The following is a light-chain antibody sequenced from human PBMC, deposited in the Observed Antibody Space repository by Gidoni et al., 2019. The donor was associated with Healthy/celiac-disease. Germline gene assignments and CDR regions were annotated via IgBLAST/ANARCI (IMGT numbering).Light chain of an antibody. CDR1: QSVLYSSNNKNY. Sequence: GSLGERATINCKSSQSVLYSSNNKNYLAWYQQKPGQPPKLLIYWASTRESGVPDRFSGSGSGTYFTLTISSLQAEDVAVYYCQQYYSTPRTFGQGTKVEIK. CDR3: QQYYSTPRT. J-gene: IGKJ1*01. V-gene: IGKV4-1*01. CDR2: WAS.